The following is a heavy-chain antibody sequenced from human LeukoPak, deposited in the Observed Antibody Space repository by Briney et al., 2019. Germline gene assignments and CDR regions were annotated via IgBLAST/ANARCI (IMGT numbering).Heavy chain of an antibody. CDR1: GGSISSGGYY. D-gene: IGHD4-17*01. Sequence: SETLSLTCTVSGGSISSGGYYWSWIRQHPGKGLEWIGYIYYSGSTYYNPSLKSRVTISVDTSKNQFSLKLSSVTAADTAVYYCARGLLHDYGEREDYWGQGTLVTVSS. CDR2: IYYSGST. CDR3: ARGLLHDYGEREDY. V-gene: IGHV4-31*03. J-gene: IGHJ4*02.